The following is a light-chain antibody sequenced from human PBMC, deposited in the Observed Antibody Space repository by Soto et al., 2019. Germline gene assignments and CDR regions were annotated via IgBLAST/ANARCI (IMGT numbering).Light chain of an antibody. CDR1: LTVSNN. V-gene: IGKV3-15*01. Sequence: DIVMTQSPATLSVSPGERATLSCRASLTVSNNLAWYQQKPGQAPRLLIYYASTRATGIPDRFRGSGSVKDVTLNIRCVQPADVAVYYCEKYNKWSPGATFGPWTRVDIK. J-gene: IGKJ3*01. CDR3: EKYNKWSPGAT. CDR2: YAS.